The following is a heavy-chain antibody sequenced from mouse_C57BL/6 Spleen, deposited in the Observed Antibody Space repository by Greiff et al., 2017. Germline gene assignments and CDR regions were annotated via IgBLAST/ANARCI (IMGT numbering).Heavy chain of an antibody. CDR2: IDPSDSYT. Sequence: VQLQQPGAELVMPGASVKLSCKASGYTFTSYWMHWVKQRPGQGLEWIGEIDPSDSYTNYNQKFKGKSTLTVDKSSSTAYMQLSSLTSEDSAVYYCARRGNYGTGFAYWGQGTLVTVSA. D-gene: IGHD1-1*01. V-gene: IGHV1-69*01. CDR1: GYTFTSYW. J-gene: IGHJ3*01. CDR3: ARRGNYGTGFAY.